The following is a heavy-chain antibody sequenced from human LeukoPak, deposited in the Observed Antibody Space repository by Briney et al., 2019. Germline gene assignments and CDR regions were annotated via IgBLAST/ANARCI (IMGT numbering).Heavy chain of an antibody. J-gene: IGHJ4*02. CDR1: GFVFSSYG. V-gene: IGHV3-33*01. CDR3: ARGGQWFDY. CDR2: IWYDGSNK. Sequence: PGGSLRLSCAASGFVFSSYGMHWVRQAPGKGLEWVALIWYDGSNKYYVDSVKGRFTISRDNSNNTLYLQMNSLRAEDTAVYYCARGGQWFDYWGQGTLVTVSS. D-gene: IGHD6-19*01.